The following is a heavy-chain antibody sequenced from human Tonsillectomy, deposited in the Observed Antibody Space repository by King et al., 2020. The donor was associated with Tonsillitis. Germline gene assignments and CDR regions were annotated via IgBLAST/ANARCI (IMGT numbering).Heavy chain of an antibody. Sequence: QLQESGPGLVKPSETLSLTCTVSGGSVSSGSYYWSWIRQPPGKGLEWIGYIYYSGSTNYNPSLKSRVTISVDTSKNQFSLKLSSVTAADTAVYYCARYDSCCYIPWGQGTLVTVSS. V-gene: IGHV4-61*01. J-gene: IGHJ4*02. CDR2: IYYSGST. CDR1: GGSVSSGSYY. CDR3: ARYDSCCYIP. D-gene: IGHD2-2*02.